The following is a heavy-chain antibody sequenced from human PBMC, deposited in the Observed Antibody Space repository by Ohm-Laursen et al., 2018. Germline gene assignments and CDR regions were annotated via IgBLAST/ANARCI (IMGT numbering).Heavy chain of an antibody. D-gene: IGHD3-3*01. V-gene: IGHV1-2*02. CDR2: INPNSGGT. CDR3: ARPGSGTYYYYYGMDV. Sequence: ASVKVSCKASGYTFTGYYMHWVRQAPGQGLEWMGWINPNSGGTNYAQKFQGRVTMTRDTSISTAYMELSRLRSDDTAVYYCARPGSGTYYYYYGMDVWGQGTTVTVSS. J-gene: IGHJ6*02. CDR1: GYTFTGYY.